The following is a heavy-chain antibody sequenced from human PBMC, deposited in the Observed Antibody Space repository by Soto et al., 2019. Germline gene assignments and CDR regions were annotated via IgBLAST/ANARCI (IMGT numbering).Heavy chain of an antibody. Sequence: QVQLVQSGAEVKKPGASVKVSCKASGYTFTSYDINWVRQATGQGLEWMGWMNPNSGNTGYAQKFQXKVIMXXKTSISTAYMELSSLISEDTAVYYCAQQLHYGMDVWGQGTTVTVSS. CDR1: GYTFTSYD. J-gene: IGHJ6*02. D-gene: IGHD5-18*01. CDR2: MNPNSGNT. V-gene: IGHV1-8*01. CDR3: AQQLHYGMDV.